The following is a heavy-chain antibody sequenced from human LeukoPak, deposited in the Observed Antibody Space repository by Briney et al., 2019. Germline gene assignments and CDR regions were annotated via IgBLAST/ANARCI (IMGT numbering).Heavy chain of an antibody. D-gene: IGHD2/OR15-2a*01. CDR2: IKSKTGGGTI. V-gene: IGHV3-15*01. J-gene: IGHJ4*02. Sequence: GGFLKLSCAGSGFTFSNAWMNWVRQAPGKGLEWVGRIKSKTGGGTIDYAAPVKGRFTISRDDSKNTLYLQMNSLKTEDTAVYYCSTARDPGFYPDYWGQGTLVTVSS. CDR1: GFTFSNAW. CDR3: STARDPGFYPDY.